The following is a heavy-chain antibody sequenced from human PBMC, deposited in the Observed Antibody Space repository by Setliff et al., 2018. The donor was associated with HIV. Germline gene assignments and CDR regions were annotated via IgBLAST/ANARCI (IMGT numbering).Heavy chain of an antibody. J-gene: IGHJ4*02. CDR2: MMPSSGNT. CDR3: ARISPTLDY. Sequence: ASVKVSCKASGYTFTSYDINWVRQATGQGLEWMGWMMPSSGNTGYAQKFQGRLTMTRNTSISTAYIRLISLKSDDTAVYYCARISPTLDYWGQGTLVTVS. V-gene: IGHV1-8*02. CDR1: GYTFTSYD.